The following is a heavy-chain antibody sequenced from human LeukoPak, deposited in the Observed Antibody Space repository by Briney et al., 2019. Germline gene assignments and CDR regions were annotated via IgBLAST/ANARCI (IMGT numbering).Heavy chain of an antibody. V-gene: IGHV1-69*13. CDR3: ARDRTYCGGDCYEPSYYYGMDV. CDR1: GGTFSSYA. Sequence: GASVKVSCKASGGTFSSYAISWVRQAPGQGLEWMGGIIPIFGTANYAQKFQGRVTITADESTSTAYMELSSLRSEDTAVYYCARDRTYCGGDCYEPSYYYGMDVWGKGTTVTASS. J-gene: IGHJ6*04. CDR2: IIPIFGTA. D-gene: IGHD2-21*02.